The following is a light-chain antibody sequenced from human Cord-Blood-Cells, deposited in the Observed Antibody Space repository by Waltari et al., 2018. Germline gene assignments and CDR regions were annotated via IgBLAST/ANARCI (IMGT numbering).Light chain of an antibody. CDR2: EVS. J-gene: IGLJ2*01. CDR3: CSYAGSSTLV. V-gene: IGLV2-23*02. Sequence: QSALTQPASVSGSPGQSITISCTGTSSDVGSYNLVSWYQQHPGKAPKLMIYEVSKRPSGVSNRCSGSKSGNTASRTSSGLQAEDEADDYCCSYAGSSTLVFGGGTKLTVL. CDR1: SSDVGSYNL.